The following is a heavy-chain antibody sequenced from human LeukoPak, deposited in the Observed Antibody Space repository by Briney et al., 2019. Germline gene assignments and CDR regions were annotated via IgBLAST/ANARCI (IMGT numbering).Heavy chain of an antibody. CDR3: AREDIVPRGFDP. J-gene: IGHJ5*02. D-gene: IGHD2-8*01. Sequence: GGSLRLSCAASGFTVSSNYMSWVRQAPGKGLEWVSVIYSGGSTYYADSVKGRFTISRGNSKNTLYLQMNSLRAEDTAVYYCAREDIVPRGFDPWGQGTLVTVSS. CDR1: GFTVSSNY. V-gene: IGHV3-53*01. CDR2: IYSGGST.